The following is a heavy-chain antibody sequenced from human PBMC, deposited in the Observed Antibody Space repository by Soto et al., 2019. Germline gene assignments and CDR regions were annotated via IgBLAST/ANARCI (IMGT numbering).Heavy chain of an antibody. CDR3: ARDRDYYFWSGYEIYYYYCGMDV. CDR2: IIPIFGTA. Sequence: QVQLVQSGAEVKKPGSSVKVSCKASGGTFSSYAISWVRQAPGQGLEWMGGIIPIFGTANYAQKFQGRVKIPADKSTSTSYMELSSLRSEDTAVYYCARDRDYYFWSGYEIYYYYCGMDVWGQGTTVTVSS. D-gene: IGHD3-3*01. J-gene: IGHJ6*02. V-gene: IGHV1-69*06. CDR1: GGTFSSYA.